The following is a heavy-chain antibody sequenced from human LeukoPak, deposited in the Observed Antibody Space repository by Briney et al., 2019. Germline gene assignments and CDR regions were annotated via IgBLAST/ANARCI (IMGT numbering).Heavy chain of an antibody. CDR1: GYTFTSYD. D-gene: IGHD5-18*01. V-gene: IGHV1-2*02. Sequence: GASVKVSCKASGYTFTSYDINWVRQAPGQGLEWMGWINPNSGGTNYAQKFQGRVTMTRDTSISTAYMELSRLRSDDTAVYYCASVRGYSYGLDVWGQGTTVTVSS. CDR3: ASVRGYSYGLDV. CDR2: INPNSGGT. J-gene: IGHJ6*02.